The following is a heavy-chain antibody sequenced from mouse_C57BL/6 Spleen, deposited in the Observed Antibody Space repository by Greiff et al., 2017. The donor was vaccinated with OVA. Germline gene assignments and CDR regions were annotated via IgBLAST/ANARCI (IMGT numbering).Heavy chain of an antibody. CDR1: GYTFTSYW. J-gene: IGHJ4*01. CDR2: IYPSDSET. D-gene: IGHD2-2*01. CDR3: ARGGGYERGYYYAMDY. Sequence: QVQLQQPGAELVRPGSSVKLSCKASGYTFTSYWMDWVKQRPGQGLEWIGNIYPSDSETHYNQKFKDKATLTVDKSSSTAYMQLSSLTSEDSAVYYRARGGGYERGYYYAMDYWGQGTSVTVSS. V-gene: IGHV1-61*01.